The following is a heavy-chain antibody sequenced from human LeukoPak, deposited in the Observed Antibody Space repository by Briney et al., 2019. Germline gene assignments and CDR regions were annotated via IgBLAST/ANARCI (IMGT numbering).Heavy chain of an antibody. V-gene: IGHV3-33*01. Sequence: GGSLRLSCAGSGFTFCGYGMHWVRETLGKGVEWGAVISYDGGRAFYADSVRGGFTISRDHSKNTMSVQMDDLRAEDTAVYYCTRYNNAHFGYWGQGTLVTVSS. CDR1: GFTFCGYG. D-gene: IGHD1-14*01. J-gene: IGHJ4*02. CDR3: TRYNNAHFGY. CDR2: ISYDGGRA.